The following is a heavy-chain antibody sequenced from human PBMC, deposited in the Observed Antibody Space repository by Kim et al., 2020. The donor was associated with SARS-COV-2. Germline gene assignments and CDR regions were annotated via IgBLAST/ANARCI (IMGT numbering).Heavy chain of an antibody. J-gene: IGHJ6*02. Sequence: VKGRFTISRRNSKNTLYLQMNSRRAEDTAVYYCARGGGAGTIYYYYYGMDVWGQGTTVTVSS. V-gene: IGHV3-53*04. CDR3: ARGGGAGTIYYYYYGMDV. D-gene: IGHD1-7*01.